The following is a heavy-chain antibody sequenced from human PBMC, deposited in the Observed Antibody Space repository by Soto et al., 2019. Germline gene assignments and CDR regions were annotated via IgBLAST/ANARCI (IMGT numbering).Heavy chain of an antibody. V-gene: IGHV1-18*01. CDR1: GYTFTSYG. Sequence: ASVKVSCKASGYTFTSYGISWVRQAPGQRLEWMGWISADNGNTNYAEKLQGRVTMTTDTSTSTAYMELRSLRSDDTAVYYCARYRNWKYVYKFWCDYCYSNYGMDVWGQGTTVTVSS. J-gene: IGHJ6*02. CDR2: ISADNGNT. CDR3: ARYRNWKYVYKFWCDYCYSNYGMDV. D-gene: IGHD2-21*02.